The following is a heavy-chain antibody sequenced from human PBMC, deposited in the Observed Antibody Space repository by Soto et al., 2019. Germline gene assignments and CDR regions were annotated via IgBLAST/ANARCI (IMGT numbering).Heavy chain of an antibody. CDR2: ISAYNGKT. CDR1: GYTFTGYG. J-gene: IGHJ4*02. V-gene: IGHV1-18*01. Sequence: QVQLLQSGAEVKKPGASVKVSCEASGYTFTGYGITWVRQAPGQGLEWMGWISAYNGKTKYAQKFQGRLTMTTDTPTTTAYMESRSLTPHAAAVYYCARESYITEYWGQGTPVIVSS. CDR3: ARESYITEY. D-gene: IGHD1-26*01.